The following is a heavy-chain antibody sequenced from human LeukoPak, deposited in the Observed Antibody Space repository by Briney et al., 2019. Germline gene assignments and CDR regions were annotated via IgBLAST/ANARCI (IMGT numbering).Heavy chain of an antibody. D-gene: IGHD6-19*01. Sequence: SETLSLTCTVFGGSISSSSYYWGWIRQPPGKGLERIGSIYYSGSTYYNPSLKSRVTISVDTSKNQFSLKLSSVTAADTAVYYCARHYSSGWYYFDYWGQGTLVTVSS. V-gene: IGHV4-39*01. CDR1: GGSISSSSYY. CDR2: IYYSGST. CDR3: ARHYSSGWYYFDY. J-gene: IGHJ4*02.